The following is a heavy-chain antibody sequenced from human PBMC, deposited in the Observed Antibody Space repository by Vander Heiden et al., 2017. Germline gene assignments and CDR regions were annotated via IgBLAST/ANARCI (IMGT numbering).Heavy chain of an antibody. CDR3: ARGPRARGVWVYYYYGMDV. CDR2: INHSGST. V-gene: IGHV4-34*01. D-gene: IGHD6-13*01. Sequence: QVQLQQWGAGLFKPSATLSLTCAVYGASFSGYYWSWIRQPPGKGLEWIGEINHSGSTNYNPSLKSRVTISVDTSKNQFSLKLSSVTAADTAVYYCARGPRARGVWVYYYYGMDVWGQGTTVTVSS. CDR1: GASFSGYY. J-gene: IGHJ6*02.